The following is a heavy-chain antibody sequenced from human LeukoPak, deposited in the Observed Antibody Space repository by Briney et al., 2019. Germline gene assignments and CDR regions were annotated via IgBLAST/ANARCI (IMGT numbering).Heavy chain of an antibody. CDR3: AGSPGSRRGSGYHVDY. V-gene: IGHV4-4*07. Sequence: KPSETLSLTCTVSGGSISSYYWSWIRQPAGKGLEWIGRIYTSGSTNYNPSLKSRVTMSVDTSKNQFSLKLSSVTAADTAVYYCAGSPGSRRGSGYHVDYWGQGTLVTVSS. CDR1: GGSISSYY. D-gene: IGHD3-3*01. CDR2: IYTSGST. J-gene: IGHJ4*02.